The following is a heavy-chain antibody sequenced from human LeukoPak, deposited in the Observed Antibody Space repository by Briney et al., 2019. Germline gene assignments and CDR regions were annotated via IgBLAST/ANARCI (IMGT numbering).Heavy chain of an antibody. Sequence: GESLKISCAASGFTFSSYGMHWVRQAPGKGLEWVAVIWYDGSNKYYADSVKGRFTISRDNSKNTLYLQMNSLRAEDTAVYYCAKGDSSGWSFDYWGQGTLVTVSS. CDR2: IWYDGSNK. CDR3: AKGDSSGWSFDY. D-gene: IGHD6-19*01. CDR1: GFTFSSYG. V-gene: IGHV3-33*06. J-gene: IGHJ4*02.